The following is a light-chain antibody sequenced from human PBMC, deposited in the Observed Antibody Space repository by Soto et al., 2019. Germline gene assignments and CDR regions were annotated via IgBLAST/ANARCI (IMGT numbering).Light chain of an antibody. Sequence: QSALTQPASVSGSPGQSITISCTGTSSDVGGYNFVSWYQQHPGKAPKLLIYDVSNRPSGISNRFSGSKSGNMASLTISGLQAEDEADYYCNSYTSTSTPVFGGGTKLTVL. J-gene: IGLJ2*01. CDR2: DVS. CDR3: NSYTSTSTPV. CDR1: SSDVGGYNF. V-gene: IGLV2-14*01.